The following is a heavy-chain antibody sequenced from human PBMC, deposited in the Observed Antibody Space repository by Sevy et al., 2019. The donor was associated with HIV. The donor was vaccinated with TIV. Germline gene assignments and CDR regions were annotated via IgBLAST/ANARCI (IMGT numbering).Heavy chain of an antibody. D-gene: IGHD6-13*01. J-gene: IGHJ4*02. CDR3: AKDRYSSSWYRSDFDY. CDR1: GFTFSSYA. Sequence: GGSLRLSCAASGFTFSSYAMSWDRQAPGKGLEWVSAISGSGGSTYYADSVKGRFTISRDNSKNTLYLQMNSLRAEDTAVYYCAKDRYSSSWYRSDFDYWGQGTLVTVSS. CDR2: ISGSGGST. V-gene: IGHV3-23*01.